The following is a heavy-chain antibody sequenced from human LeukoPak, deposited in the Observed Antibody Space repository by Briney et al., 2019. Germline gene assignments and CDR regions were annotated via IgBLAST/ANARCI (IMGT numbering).Heavy chain of an antibody. CDR1: GFTFHDYA. Sequence: GGSQRLSCAASGFTFHDYAMNWLRQTPDRGLFWVAAISVDGSATNYADSVKGRFTISRDNSKNTLYLQMNNLRPDDTSVYYCARDFGYWGQGTLVTVSS. CDR3: ARDFGY. J-gene: IGHJ4*02. CDR2: ISVDGSAT. V-gene: IGHV3-30*04.